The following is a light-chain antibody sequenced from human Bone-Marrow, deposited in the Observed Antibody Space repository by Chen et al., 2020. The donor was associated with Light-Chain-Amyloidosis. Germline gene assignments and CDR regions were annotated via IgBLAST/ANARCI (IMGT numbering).Light chain of an antibody. V-gene: IGLV3-21*02. CDR3: QVWDRSSDRPV. CDR1: NIGSTS. Sequence: SYVLTQPSSVSVAPGQTATIACGGHNIGSTSVHWYQQTPGQAPLLVVYDDSDRPSGIPERLSGSNSGTTATLTIGRVEAGDEADYYCQVWDRSSDRPVFGGGTKLTVL. J-gene: IGLJ3*02. CDR2: DDS.